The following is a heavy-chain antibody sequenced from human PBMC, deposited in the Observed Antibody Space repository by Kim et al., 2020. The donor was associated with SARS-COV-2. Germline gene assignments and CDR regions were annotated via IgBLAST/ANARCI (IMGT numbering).Heavy chain of an antibody. Sequence: GGSLRLSCAASGFTFSSYGMHWVRQAPGKGLEWVAVIWYDGSNKYYADSVKGRFTISRDNSKNTLYLQMNSLRAEDTAVYYCARGWYSSSWENYGMDVWGQGTTVTVSS. CDR2: IWYDGSNK. D-gene: IGHD6-13*01. CDR3: ARGWYSSSWENYGMDV. V-gene: IGHV3-33*01. CDR1: GFTFSSYG. J-gene: IGHJ6*02.